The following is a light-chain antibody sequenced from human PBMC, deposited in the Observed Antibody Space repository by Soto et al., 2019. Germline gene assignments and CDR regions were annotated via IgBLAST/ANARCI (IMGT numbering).Light chain of an antibody. J-gene: IGLJ1*01. CDR1: SSDVGRYTY. CDR3: SSYTSSSTQV. CDR2: EVT. Sequence: QSALTQPASVSGSPGQSITISCTGTSSDVGRYTYVSWYQQYPGKAPKLLISEVTNRPSGVSNRFSDSKSGNTASLTISGLQGEDEADYYCSSYTSSSTQVFGTGTKVTVL. V-gene: IGLV2-14*01.